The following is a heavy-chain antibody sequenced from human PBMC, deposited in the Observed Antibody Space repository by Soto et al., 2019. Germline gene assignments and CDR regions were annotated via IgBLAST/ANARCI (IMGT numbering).Heavy chain of an antibody. CDR1: GGSISSGGYY. CDR2: IYYSGST. J-gene: IGHJ5*02. CDR3: ARADYGGNWFDT. D-gene: IGHD4-17*01. Sequence: QVQLQESGPGLVKPSQTLSLTCTVSGGSISSGGYYWSWIRQHPGKGLEWIGYIYYSGSTYYNPSLKISVTITVNTSKNQFSLELSSVSVADTAVYYCARADYGGNWFDTWGQGTLVTVSS. V-gene: IGHV4-31*03.